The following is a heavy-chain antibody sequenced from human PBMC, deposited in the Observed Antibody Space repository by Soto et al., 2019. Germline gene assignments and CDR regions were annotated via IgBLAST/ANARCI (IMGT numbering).Heavy chain of an antibody. CDR1: GFTFSSYA. V-gene: IGHV3-23*01. J-gene: IGHJ3*02. CDR2: ISGSGGST. D-gene: IGHD1-26*01. Sequence: GGTLRLSCAASGFTFSSYAMSWFRQAPGKGLEWVSAISGSGGSTYYADSVKGRFTIPRDNSKNTLYLQMNSLRAEDTAVYYCAKDSGIVGATDAFDIWGQGTMVTVPS. CDR3: AKDSGIVGATDAFDI.